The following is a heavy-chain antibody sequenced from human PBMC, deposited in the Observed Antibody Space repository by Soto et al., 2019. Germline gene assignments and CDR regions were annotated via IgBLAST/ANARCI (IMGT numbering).Heavy chain of an antibody. V-gene: IGHV4-59*12. CDR1: GGSISRYY. D-gene: IGHD3-10*01. Sequence: PSETLSLTCTVSGGSISRYYWSWIRQPPGKGPEWIGYIYYSGSTYYNPSLKSRVTISVDTSKNQFSLKLSSVTAADTAVYYCAREPGVWGQGSLVTVS. J-gene: IGHJ4*02. CDR3: AREPGV. CDR2: IYYSGST.